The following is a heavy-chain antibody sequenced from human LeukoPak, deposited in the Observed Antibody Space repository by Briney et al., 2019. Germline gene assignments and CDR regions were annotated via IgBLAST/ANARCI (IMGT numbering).Heavy chain of an antibody. J-gene: IGHJ6*03. CDR1: GGSLTSYS. CDR3: ARVRAFRPNVARAYYYYMDV. D-gene: IGHD2-21*01. CDR2: INHGGSN. V-gene: IGHV4-34*01. Sequence: PSETLSLTCVVYGGSLTSYSWSWVRQSPGKGLEWIGEINHGGSNNYNPSPKSRVTISLDTSENQFSLRLCSVTAADTAVFYCARVRAFRPNVARAYYYYMDVWGKGTTVTVSS.